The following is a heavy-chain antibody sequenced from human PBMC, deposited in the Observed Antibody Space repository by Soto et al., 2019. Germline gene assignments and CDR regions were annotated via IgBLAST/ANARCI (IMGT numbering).Heavy chain of an antibody. Sequence: SETLSLTCAVYGGSFSGYYWSWIRQPPGKGLEWIGEINHSGSTNYNPSLKSRVTILVDTSKNQFSLKLSSVTAADTAVYYCARGGYGDYLYFDYWGQGTLVTVSS. CDR2: INHSGST. J-gene: IGHJ4*02. D-gene: IGHD4-17*01. CDR3: ARGGYGDYLYFDY. V-gene: IGHV4-34*01. CDR1: GGSFSGYY.